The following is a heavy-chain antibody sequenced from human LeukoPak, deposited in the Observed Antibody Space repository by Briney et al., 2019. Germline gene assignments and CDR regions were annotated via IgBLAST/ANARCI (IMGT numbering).Heavy chain of an antibody. J-gene: IGHJ4*02. CDR3: ARDLYSGYDWGSDY. CDR1: GYSISSGYY. CDR2: IYHSGST. D-gene: IGHD5-12*01. Sequence: SETLSLTCTVPGYSISSGYYWAWLRQPPGKGLEWIGSIYHSGSTYYNLSLKSRVTISVDTSKNQFSLKLSSVTAADTAVYYCARDLYSGYDWGSDYWGQGTLVTVSS. V-gene: IGHV4-38-2*02.